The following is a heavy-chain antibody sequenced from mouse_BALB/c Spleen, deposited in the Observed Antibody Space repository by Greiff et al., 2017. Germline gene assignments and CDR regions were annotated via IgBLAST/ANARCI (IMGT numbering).Heavy chain of an antibody. CDR1: GFTFSSFG. CDR3: ATRHCHGTGAWFAY. D-gene: IGHD1-2*01. J-gene: IGHJ3*01. Sequence: EVMLVESGGGLVQPGGSRKLSCAASGFTFSSFGMHWVRQAPEKGLEWVAYISSGSSTIYYADTVKGRFTISRDNPKNTLFLQMTSLRSEDTAMYYCATRHCHGTGAWFAYWGQGTLVTVSA. CDR2: ISSGSSTI. V-gene: IGHV5-17*02.